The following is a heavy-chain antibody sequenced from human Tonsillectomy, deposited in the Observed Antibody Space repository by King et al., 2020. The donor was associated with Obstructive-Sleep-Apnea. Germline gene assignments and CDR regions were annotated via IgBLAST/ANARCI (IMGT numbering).Heavy chain of an antibody. D-gene: IGHD6-19*01. CDR1: GYSFTSYW. J-gene: IGHJ4*02. CDR3: ARADSSGWKHLFDY. CDR2: TDPSKSYS. V-gene: IGHV5-10-1*01. Sequence: VQLVESGEEVKKPGESLRLSCKGSGYSFTSYWISWVRQMTGKGLEWMGRTDPSKSYSNYSPSFQGHVTISADKSIRIAYLQWSSLKASDTAMYYCARADSSGWKHLFDYWGQGTLVTVSS.